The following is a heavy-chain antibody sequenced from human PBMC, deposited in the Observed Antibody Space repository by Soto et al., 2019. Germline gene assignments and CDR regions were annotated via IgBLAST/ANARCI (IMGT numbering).Heavy chain of an antibody. CDR1: GYSFTSYW. CDR3: ARMSHTYYDKSGYYGDV. J-gene: IGHJ4*02. Sequence: GEPLNIPCKGSGYSFTSYWIGWLSQMPGKGLVGMGLFFPDASDTRYSPSFQGQVTMSVDKSNRTAYGQGGSLKASDTATYYCARMSHTYYDKSGYYGDVWARGTQVTVAS. D-gene: IGHD3-22*01. CDR2: FFPDASDT. V-gene: IGHV5-51*01.